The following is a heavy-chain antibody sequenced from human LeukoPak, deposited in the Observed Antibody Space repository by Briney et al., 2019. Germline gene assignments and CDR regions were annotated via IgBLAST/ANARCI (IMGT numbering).Heavy chain of an antibody. D-gene: IGHD2-15*01. CDR2: MNPNSGNT. CDR3: ARAGGTDPGNRHFQH. J-gene: IGHJ1*01. V-gene: IGHV1-8*01. Sequence: ASVKVSCKASGYTFTSYDINWVRQATGQGLEWMGWMNPNSGNTGYSQKFQGRVTMTRYTSITTAYMELRSLRSHDTAVYYCARAGGTDPGNRHFQHWGKGTLVTASS. CDR1: GYTFTSYD.